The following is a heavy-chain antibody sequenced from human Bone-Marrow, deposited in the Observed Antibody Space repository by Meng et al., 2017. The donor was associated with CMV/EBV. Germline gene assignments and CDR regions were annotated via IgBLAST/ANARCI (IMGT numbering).Heavy chain of an antibody. J-gene: IGHJ4*02. CDR2: INPSGGST. Sequence: ASVKVSCKASGYTFTSYYMHWVRQAPGQGLEWMGIINPSGGSTSYAQKFQGRVTMTRDTSTSTVYMELSSLRSEDTAVYYCAREIGFVVVPAATPEDPYFDYWGQGTLVTVYS. CDR1: GYTFTSYY. CDR3: AREIGFVVVPAATPEDPYFDY. V-gene: IGHV1-46*01. D-gene: IGHD2-2*01.